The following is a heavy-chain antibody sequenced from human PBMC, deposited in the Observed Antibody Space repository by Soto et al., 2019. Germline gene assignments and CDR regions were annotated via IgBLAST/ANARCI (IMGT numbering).Heavy chain of an antibody. CDR2: SIPIFGTA. V-gene: IGHV1-69*01. CDR3: ASGEFFGVVINPTYWYFDL. D-gene: IGHD3-3*01. Sequence: QVQLVQSGAEVKKPGSSVKVSCKASGGTFSSYAISWVRQAPGQGLEWMGGSIPIFGTANYAQKFQGRVTFTADESTSTAYMELSSLRSEDTAVYYCASGEFFGVVINPTYWYFDLWGRGTLVTVSS. CDR1: GGTFSSYA. J-gene: IGHJ2*01.